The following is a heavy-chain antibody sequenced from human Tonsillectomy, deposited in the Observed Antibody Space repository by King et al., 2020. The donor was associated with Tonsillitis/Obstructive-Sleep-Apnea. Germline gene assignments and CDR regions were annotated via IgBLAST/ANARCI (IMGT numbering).Heavy chain of an antibody. D-gene: IGHD3-22*01. Sequence: VQLVESGGGVVQPGRSLRLSCAASGFTFSSYGMHWVRQAPGKGLEWVAVISYDGSNKYYADSVKGRFTISRDNSKNTLYLQMNSLRAEDTAVYYCAKEGGYYDSSQSPDYWGQGTLVTVSS. V-gene: IGHV3-30*18. CDR2: ISYDGSNK. CDR3: AKEGGYYDSSQSPDY. J-gene: IGHJ4*02. CDR1: GFTFSSYG.